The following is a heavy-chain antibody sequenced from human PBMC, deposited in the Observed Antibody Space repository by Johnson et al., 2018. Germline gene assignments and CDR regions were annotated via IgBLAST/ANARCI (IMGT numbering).Heavy chain of an antibody. V-gene: IGHV3-7*01. CDR2: IKQDGSEK. J-gene: IGHJ3*02. CDR3: ARDGAYSSSWYDAFDI. D-gene: IGHD6-13*01. CDR1: GFTFSSYG. Sequence: EVQLLESGGGVVQPGRSLRLSCAASGFTFSSYGMHWVRQAPGKGLEWVANIKQDGSEKYYVDSVKGRFTISRDNAKNSLYLQMNSLRAEDTAVYYCARDGAYSSSWYDAFDIWGQGTMVTVSS.